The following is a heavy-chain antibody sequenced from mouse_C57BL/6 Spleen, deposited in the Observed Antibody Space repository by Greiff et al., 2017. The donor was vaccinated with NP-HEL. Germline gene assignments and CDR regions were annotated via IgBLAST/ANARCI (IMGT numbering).Heavy chain of an antibody. D-gene: IGHD2-2*01. CDR2: IRNKANNHAT. V-gene: IGHV6-6*01. CDR1: GFTFSDAW. J-gene: IGHJ4*01. Sequence: EVKLMESGGGLVQPGGSMKLSCAASGFTFSDAWMDWVRQSPEKGLEWVAEIRNKANNHATYYAESVKGRFTISRDDSKSSVYLQMNSLRAEDTGIYYCTSYGYDEFYYYAMDYWGQGTSVTVSS. CDR3: TSYGYDEFYYYAMDY.